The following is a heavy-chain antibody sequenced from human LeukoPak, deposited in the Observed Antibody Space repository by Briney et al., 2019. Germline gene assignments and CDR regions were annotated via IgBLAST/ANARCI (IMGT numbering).Heavy chain of an antibody. Sequence: PSETLSLTCTVSVGSISTTSYYWGWIRRPPGKGLEWIGSIYYGGSTYYSPSLKSRVTISLDTSKHQFSLKLSSVTAADTAVYYCSFNLGSGSYAFDIWGQGTMVTVSS. D-gene: IGHD3-10*01. J-gene: IGHJ3*02. V-gene: IGHV4-39*07. CDR1: VGSISTTSYY. CDR2: IYYGGST. CDR3: SFNLGSGSYAFDI.